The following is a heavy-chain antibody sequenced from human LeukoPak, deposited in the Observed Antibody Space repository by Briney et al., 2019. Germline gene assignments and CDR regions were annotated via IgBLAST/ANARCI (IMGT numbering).Heavy chain of an antibody. CDR3: ARIPCSSATCHKRFDY. D-gene: IGHD2-2*01. J-gene: IGHJ4*02. Sequence: GASLKISCKGSGYTFTSYWIGRGRQMPGKDLEWMGIIYPGDSDATYSPSFQGQVTISADKSISTPDLQWSSLKASDTAIYDCARIPCSSATCHKRFDYWGQGTLVTVSS. CDR2: IYPGDSDA. CDR1: GYTFTSYW. V-gene: IGHV5-51*01.